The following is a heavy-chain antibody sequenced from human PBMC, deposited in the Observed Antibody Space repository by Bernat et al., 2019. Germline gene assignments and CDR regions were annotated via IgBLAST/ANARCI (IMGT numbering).Heavy chain of an antibody. V-gene: IGHV4-4*02. D-gene: IGHD3-22*01. J-gene: IGHJ4*02. CDR3: ARDDYYDSSGYKPLDY. CDR2: IYHSGST. CDR1: GGSISSSNW. Sequence: QVQLQESGPGLVKPSGTLSLTCAVSGGSISSSNWWSWVRQPPGKGVEWIGEIYHSGSTNYNPSLTSRVTISVDKSKNQFSLKLSSVTAADTAVYYCARDDYYDSSGYKPLDYWGQGTLVTVSS.